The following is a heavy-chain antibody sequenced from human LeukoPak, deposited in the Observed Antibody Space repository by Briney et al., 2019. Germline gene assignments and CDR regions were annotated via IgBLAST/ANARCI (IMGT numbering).Heavy chain of an antibody. V-gene: IGHV3-30-3*02. D-gene: IGHD6-13*01. CDR2: ISYDGSNK. Sequence: QAGGSLRLSCAASGFTFSSYAMHWVRQAPGKGLEWVAVISYDGSNKYYADSVKGRFTISRDNSKNTLYLQMNSLRAEDTAVYYCAKKQQLQVADYWGQGTLVTVSS. CDR3: AKKQQLQVADY. CDR1: GFTFSSYA. J-gene: IGHJ4*02.